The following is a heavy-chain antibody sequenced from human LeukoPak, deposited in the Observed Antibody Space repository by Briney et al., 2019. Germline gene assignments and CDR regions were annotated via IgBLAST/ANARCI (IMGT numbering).Heavy chain of an antibody. CDR3: ARDRGYYGSKSYSQGSYFDY. Sequence: PSETLSLTCTVSGDFVSSGSYYWSWLRQPPGKGLEWIGYNHHSGNNNYNPSLESRVTISVDTSKNQFSLTLTSVTAADTAVYYCARDRGYYGSKSYSQGSYFDYWGRGSLVTVSS. CDR1: GDFVSSGSYY. V-gene: IGHV4-61*01. CDR2: NHHSGNN. J-gene: IGHJ4*02. D-gene: IGHD3-10*01.